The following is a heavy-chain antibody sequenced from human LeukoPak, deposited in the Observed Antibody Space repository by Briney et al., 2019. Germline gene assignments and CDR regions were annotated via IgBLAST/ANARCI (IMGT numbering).Heavy chain of an antibody. CDR1: GFTFTDAW. CDR2: IRKKSDGGTT. D-gene: IGHD5-24*01. Sequence: PGGSLRLSCEASGFTFTDAWMAWVRQTPGKGLEWLGRIRKKSDGGTTHYAAPVEGRFFISRDDSRSTVSLQMKGLRSEDTGVYFCTREGYNFARNWGQGTLVTVSS. J-gene: IGHJ4*02. V-gene: IGHV3-15*01. CDR3: TREGYNFARN.